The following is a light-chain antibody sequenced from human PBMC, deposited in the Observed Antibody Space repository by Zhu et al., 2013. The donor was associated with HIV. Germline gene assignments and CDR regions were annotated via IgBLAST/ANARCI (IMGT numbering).Light chain of an antibody. J-gene: IGLJ1*01. V-gene: IGLV2-14*01. CDR3: CSYAGSLYV. CDR1: SSDGNTYDY. CDR2: QVN. Sequence: QSALTQPASVSGSPGQSITISCTVTSSDGNTYDYVSWYQHHPGKAPKLIIYQVNYRPSGVSNRFSGSKSGNTASLTISGLQAEDEADYYCCSYAGSLYVFGTGTKVTVL.